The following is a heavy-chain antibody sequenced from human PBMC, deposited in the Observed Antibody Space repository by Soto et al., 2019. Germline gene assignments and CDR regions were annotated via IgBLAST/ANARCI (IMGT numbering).Heavy chain of an antibody. J-gene: IGHJ3*02. D-gene: IGHD3-10*01. CDR3: ARTEAGAFHI. CDR2: IHHIGTT. V-gene: IGHV4-4*02. Sequence: QVQLQESGAGLVKPSVILSLTCAVSGGSLTTFNWWSWVRQPPGKGLEWIGEIHHIGTTNYNPSLDSRVTISLDKSRNHFSLTLISVTAADSAVYYCARTEAGAFHIWGQGKMITVSS. CDR1: GGSLTTFNW.